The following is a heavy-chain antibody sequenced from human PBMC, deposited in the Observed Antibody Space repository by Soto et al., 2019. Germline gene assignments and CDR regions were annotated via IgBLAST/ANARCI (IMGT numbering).Heavy chain of an antibody. CDR3: ASDKSYDILTGYYNDV. V-gene: IGHV3-33*01. D-gene: IGHD3-9*01. CDR1: GFTFSSYG. CDR2: IWYDGSNK. Sequence: GGSLRLSCAASGFTFSSYGMHWVRQAPGKGLEWVAVIWYDGSNKYYADSVKGRFTISRDNSKNTLYLQMNSLRAEDTAVYYCASDKSYDILTGYYNDVWGQGTTVTVSS. J-gene: IGHJ6*02.